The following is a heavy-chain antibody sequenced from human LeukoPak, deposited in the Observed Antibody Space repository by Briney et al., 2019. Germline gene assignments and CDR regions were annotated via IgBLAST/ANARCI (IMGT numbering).Heavy chain of an antibody. V-gene: IGHV3-9*01. CDR3: AKDPYMDV. CDR2: INWNSGTM. J-gene: IGHJ6*03. CDR1: GFSFADAT. Sequence: GGSLRLSCAASGFSFADATMHWVRQVPGKGLEWVSGINWNSGTMGYADSVKGRFTVSRDNAKNSLYLQMNSLKTEDTALNYCAKDPYMDVWGKGTTVTVSS.